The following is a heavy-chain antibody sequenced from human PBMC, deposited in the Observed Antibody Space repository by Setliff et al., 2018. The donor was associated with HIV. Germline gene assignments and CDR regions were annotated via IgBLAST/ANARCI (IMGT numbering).Heavy chain of an antibody. CDR3: ARERWLRSHYYYYMDV. J-gene: IGHJ6*03. V-gene: IGHV3-53*01. CDR2: IYSGGST. CDR1: GFTGSSNY. Sequence: GGSLRLSCAASGFTGSSNYMSWVRQAPGKGLEWVSVIYSGGSTYYADSVKGRFTISRDNSKNTLYLQMNSLRAEDTAVYYCARERWLRSHYYYYMDVWGGGTTVTVSS. D-gene: IGHD5-12*01.